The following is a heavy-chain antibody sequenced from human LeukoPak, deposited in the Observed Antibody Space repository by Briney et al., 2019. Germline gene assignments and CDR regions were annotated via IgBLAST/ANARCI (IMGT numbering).Heavy chain of an antibody. V-gene: IGHV3-23*01. CDR1: GFTFSSYS. D-gene: IGHD6-13*01. J-gene: IGHJ4*02. CDR2: ISGSVGST. Sequence: GGSLRLSCAASGFTFSSYSMNWVRQAPGKGLESVSAISGSVGSTYYADSVKGRFTISRDNSKNTLYLQMNSLRAEDTAVYYCAKATGYSSSKYLDSWGQGTLVTVSS. CDR3: AKATGYSSSKYLDS.